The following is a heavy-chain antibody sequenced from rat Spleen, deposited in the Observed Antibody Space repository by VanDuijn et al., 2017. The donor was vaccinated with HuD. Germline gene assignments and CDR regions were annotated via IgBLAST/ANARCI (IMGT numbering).Heavy chain of an antibody. D-gene: IGHD1-1*01. V-gene: IGHV2-30*01. Sequence: QVQLKESGPGLVQPSQTLSLTCTVSGFSLISYNVHWVRQPTGKGLEWMGIIWTGGSTDYNSALKSRLSISRDTSKSQVFLKMNSLQTEDTAIYYCTREEWSYYFDYWGQGVMVTVSS. CDR3: TREEWSYYFDY. CDR2: IWTGGST. CDR1: GFSLISYN. J-gene: IGHJ2*01.